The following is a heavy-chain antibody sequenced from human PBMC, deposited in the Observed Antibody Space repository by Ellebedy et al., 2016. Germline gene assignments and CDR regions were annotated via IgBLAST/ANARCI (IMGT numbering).Heavy chain of an antibody. CDR1: GFTFSNAW. Sequence: GESLKISXAASGFTFSNAWMSWVRQAPGKGLEWVGRIKSKTDGGTTDYAAPVKGRFTISRDDSKNTLYLQMNSLKTEDTAVYYCTTVRYDLFVGATELYYYYYMDVWGKGTTVTVSS. V-gene: IGHV3-15*01. D-gene: IGHD1-26*01. CDR2: IKSKTDGGTT. J-gene: IGHJ6*03. CDR3: TTVRYDLFVGATELYYYYYMDV.